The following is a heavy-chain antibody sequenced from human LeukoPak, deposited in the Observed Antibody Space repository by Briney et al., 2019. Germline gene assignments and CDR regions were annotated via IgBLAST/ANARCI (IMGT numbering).Heavy chain of an antibody. J-gene: IGHJ4*02. Sequence: SQTLSLTCTVSGGSISSGDYYWSWIRQPPGKGLEWIGHIYYSGSTYYNPSLKSRVTISVDTSKNQFSLKLSSVTAADTAVYYCARGRYCSGGSCADYWGQGTLVTVSS. D-gene: IGHD2-15*01. CDR2: IYYSGST. V-gene: IGHV4-30-4*08. CDR1: GGSISSGDYY. CDR3: ARGRYCSGGSCADY.